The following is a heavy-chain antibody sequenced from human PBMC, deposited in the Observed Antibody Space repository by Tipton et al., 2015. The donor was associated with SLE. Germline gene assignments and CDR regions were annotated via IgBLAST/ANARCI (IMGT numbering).Heavy chain of an antibody. CDR1: GFTFDDYA. J-gene: IGHJ6*02. D-gene: IGHD6-6*01. CDR3: AKDIGAARPFGMDV. V-gene: IGHV3-43D*04. Sequence: GSLRLSCAASGFTFDDYAMHWVRQAPGKGLEWVSLISWDGGSTYYADSVKGRFTISRDNSKNSLYLQMNSLRAEDTALYYCAKDIGAARPFGMDVWGQGTTVTVSS. CDR2: ISWDGGST.